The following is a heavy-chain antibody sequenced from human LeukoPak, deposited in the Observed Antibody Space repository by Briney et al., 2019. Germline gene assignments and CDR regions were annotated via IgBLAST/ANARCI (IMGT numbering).Heavy chain of an antibody. J-gene: IGHJ5*02. D-gene: IGHD5-18*01. Sequence: SETLSLTCTVSGGSISSHYWSWIRQPPGKGLEWIGYIYYSGSTNYNPSLKSRVTISVDTSKNQFSLKLSSVTAADTAVYYCARDGAGYSYVLRWFDPWGQGTLVTVSS. CDR2: IYYSGST. CDR1: GGSISSHY. V-gene: IGHV4-59*11. CDR3: ARDGAGYSYVLRWFDP.